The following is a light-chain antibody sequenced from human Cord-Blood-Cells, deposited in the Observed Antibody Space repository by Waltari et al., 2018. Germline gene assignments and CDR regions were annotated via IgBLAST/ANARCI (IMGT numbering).Light chain of an antibody. V-gene: IGKV4-1*01. J-gene: IGKJ3*01. CDR1: QSVLYSSNNKNY. CDR3: QQYYSTPLT. CDR2: WAS. Sequence: DIVMTQSPDSLAVSLGERATINCKSSQSVLYSSNNKNYLAWYQQKPGQSPKLLIYWASTRESGVPDRFSGSGSGIDFTLTISSLQAEDVAVYYCQQYYSTPLTFGPGTKVDIK.